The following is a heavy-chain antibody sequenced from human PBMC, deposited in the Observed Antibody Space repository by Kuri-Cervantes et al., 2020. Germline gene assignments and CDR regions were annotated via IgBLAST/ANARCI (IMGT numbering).Heavy chain of an antibody. CDR1: GFTFSSYA. J-gene: IGHJ4*02. CDR2: ITTSGGNT. Sequence: GGSLRLSCVASGFTFSSYAMSWVRQAPGKGLDWVSAITTSGGNTYYAGSVKGRFTISRDNSKNTLYLQMNSLRAEDTAVYYCAREMIVVVRRGCFDYWGQGTLVTVSS. D-gene: IGHD3-22*01. CDR3: AREMIVVVRRGCFDY. V-gene: IGHV3-23*01.